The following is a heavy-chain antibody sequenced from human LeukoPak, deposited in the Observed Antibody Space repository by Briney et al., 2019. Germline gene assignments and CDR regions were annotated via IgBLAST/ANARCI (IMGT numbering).Heavy chain of an antibody. CDR1: GGSISSYY. Sequence: KPSETLSLTCTVSGGSISSYYWNWIRQPPGKGLEWIGYIYSSGSTNYNPSLKSRVAISVDASKNQFSLKLSSVTAADTAVYYCARDRAAYYDILTGYYPAFDPWGQGTLVTVSS. V-gene: IGHV4-4*08. J-gene: IGHJ5*02. CDR2: IYSSGST. D-gene: IGHD3-9*01. CDR3: ARDRAAYYDILTGYYPAFDP.